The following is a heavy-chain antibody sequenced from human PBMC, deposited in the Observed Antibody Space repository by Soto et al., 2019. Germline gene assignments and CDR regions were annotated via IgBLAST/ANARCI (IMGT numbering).Heavy chain of an antibody. CDR2: IYSDGTT. D-gene: IGHD6-6*01. CDR1: GFTVSSNY. V-gene: IGHV3-53*01. CDR3: AILSN. J-gene: IGHJ4*02. Sequence: GGSLRLSCAASGFTVSSNYMNWVRLAPGKGLEWVSIIYSDGTTSYADSVKGRFTISRDNFKNTLHLQMNSLRAEDTAVYYCAILSNWGQGTLVTVSS.